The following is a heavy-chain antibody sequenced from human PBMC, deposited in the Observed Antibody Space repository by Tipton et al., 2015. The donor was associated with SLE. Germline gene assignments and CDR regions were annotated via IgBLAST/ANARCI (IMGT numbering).Heavy chain of an antibody. CDR1: GDSISSHY. CDR3: ARGVGADY. D-gene: IGHD1-26*01. CDR2: VYDNGGT. Sequence: TLSLTCTVSGDSISSHYWSWIRQSPGKGLEWIGYVYDNGGTNYNPSLKSRVTISVDTSKNQFSLKLSSVTAADTAMYYCARGVGADYWGQGTLVTVSS. V-gene: IGHV4-59*11. J-gene: IGHJ4*02.